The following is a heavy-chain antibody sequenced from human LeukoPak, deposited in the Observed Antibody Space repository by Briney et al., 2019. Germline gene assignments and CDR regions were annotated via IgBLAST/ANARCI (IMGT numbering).Heavy chain of an antibody. V-gene: IGHV1-18*04. CDR3: AREVILNAAYCSDCNSGQFFDH. CDR1: GYMFNAYG. J-gene: IGHJ4*02. CDR2: ISSYNGNT. Sequence: ASVKVSCKASGYMFNAYGISWVRQAPGQRLEWMGWISSYNGNTNYPQKFQGRVTVTTDTSTTTANMELTSLTSDDTAMYYCAREVILNAAYCSDCNSGQFFDHWGQGTLVTVSS. D-gene: IGHD2-15*01.